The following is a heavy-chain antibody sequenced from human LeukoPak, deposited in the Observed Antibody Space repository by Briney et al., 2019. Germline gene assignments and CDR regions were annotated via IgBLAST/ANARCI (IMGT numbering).Heavy chain of an antibody. Sequence: TGGSLRLSCAASGFTFSSYGMHWVRQAPGKGLEWVAVIWYDGSNKYYADSVKGRFTISRDNSKNTLYLQMNSLRAEDTAVYYCTRAPRDDFWSGYYGYWGQGTLVTVSS. CDR3: TRAPRDDFWSGYYGY. CDR2: IWYDGSNK. V-gene: IGHV3-33*01. J-gene: IGHJ4*02. CDR1: GFTFSSYG. D-gene: IGHD3-3*01.